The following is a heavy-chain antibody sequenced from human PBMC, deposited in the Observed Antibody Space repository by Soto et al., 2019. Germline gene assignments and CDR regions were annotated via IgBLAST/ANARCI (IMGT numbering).Heavy chain of an antibody. CDR1: GFTFDDYT. D-gene: IGHD2-2*01. V-gene: IGHV3-43*01. CDR3: AKEYCSSTSCYRYYYYGMDV. CDR2: ISWDGGST. Sequence: GGSLRLSCAASGFTFDDYTMHWVRQAPGKGLEWVSLISWDGGSTYYADSVKGRFTISRDNSKNSLYLQMNSLRTEDIALYYCAKEYCSSTSCYRYYYYGMDVWGQGTTVTVSS. J-gene: IGHJ6*02.